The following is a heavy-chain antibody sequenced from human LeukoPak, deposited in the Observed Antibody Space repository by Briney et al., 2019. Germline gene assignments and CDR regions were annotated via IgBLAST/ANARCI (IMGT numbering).Heavy chain of an antibody. J-gene: IGHJ4*02. CDR3: AKESVDDSSGYKDF. CDR2: ISISGGST. D-gene: IGHD3-22*01. Sequence: GGSLRLSCAASGFTFSSYAMSWVRQAPGQGLEWVSAISISGGSTYYADSVKGRFTISRDNSKNTLYLQMNSLRAEDTAVYYCAKESVDDSSGYKDFWGQGTLVTVSS. CDR1: GFTFSSYA. V-gene: IGHV3-23*01.